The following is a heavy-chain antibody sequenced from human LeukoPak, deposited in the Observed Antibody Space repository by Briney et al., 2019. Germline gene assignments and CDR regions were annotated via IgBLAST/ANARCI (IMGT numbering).Heavy chain of an antibody. J-gene: IGHJ5*02. CDR2: IRNKADSYTT. Sequence: GVSLRLSCAACGFTFSDHYMDWVRQAPGRALEWVGRIRNKADSYTTEYAASVKGRFIISRDDSKNSVYLQMNSLKTEDTALYYCARSCGTCSIDPWGQGTLVTVSS. CDR1: GFTFSDHY. V-gene: IGHV3-72*01. D-gene: IGHD2-15*01. CDR3: ARSCGTCSIDP.